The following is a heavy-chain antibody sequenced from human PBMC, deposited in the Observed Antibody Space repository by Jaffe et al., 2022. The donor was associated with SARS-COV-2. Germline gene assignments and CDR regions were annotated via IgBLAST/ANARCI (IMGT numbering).Heavy chain of an antibody. CDR1: GYTFTNYA. Sequence: QVQLVQSGSELKKPGASVKVSCKASGYTFTNYAMNWVRQAPGQGLEWMGWINTNTGSPTYAQGFTGRFVFSLDTSVSTAYLQITSLQAEDTAVYYCARVPPGSSWSYYYYGLDVWGQGTTVTVSS. V-gene: IGHV7-4-1*02. D-gene: IGHD6-13*01. CDR3: ARVPPGSSWSYYYYGLDV. J-gene: IGHJ6*02. CDR2: INTNTGSP.